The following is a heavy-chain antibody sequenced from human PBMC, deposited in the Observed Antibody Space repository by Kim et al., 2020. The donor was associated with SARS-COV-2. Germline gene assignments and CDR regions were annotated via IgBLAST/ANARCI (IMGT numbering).Heavy chain of an antibody. CDR2: IWYDGSNK. D-gene: IGHD6-13*01. J-gene: IGHJ6*02. V-gene: IGHV3-33*01. CDR3: ARDSRTTGYSSSWSRVGGMDV. CDR1: GFTFSSYG. Sequence: GGSLRLSCAASGFTFSSYGMHWVRQAPGKGLEWVAVIWYDGSNKYYADSVKGRFTISRDNSKNTLYLQMNSLRAEDTAVYYCARDSRTTGYSSSWSRVGGMDVWGQGTTVTVSS.